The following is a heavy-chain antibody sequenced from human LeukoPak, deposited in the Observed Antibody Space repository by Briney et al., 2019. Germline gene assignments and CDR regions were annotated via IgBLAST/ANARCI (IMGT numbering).Heavy chain of an antibody. D-gene: IGHD2-15*01. J-gene: IGHJ4*02. CDR3: AKGGCSGGSCYYPYYFDY. CDR1: GFTFSSYA. Sequence: GGSLRPSCAASGFTFSSYAMSWVRQAPGKGLEWASAISGSGGSTYYADSVKGRFTISRDNSKNTLYLQMNSLRAEDTAVYYCAKGGCSGGSCYYPYYFDYWGQGTLVTVSS. V-gene: IGHV3-23*01. CDR2: ISGSGGST.